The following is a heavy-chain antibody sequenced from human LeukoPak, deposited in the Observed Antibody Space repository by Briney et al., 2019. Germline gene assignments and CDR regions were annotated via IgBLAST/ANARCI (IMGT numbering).Heavy chain of an antibody. V-gene: IGHV1-46*01. CDR1: GYTFTRYY. J-gene: IGHJ3*02. CDR3: ARDWNWGSSDAFDI. D-gene: IGHD7-27*01. CDR2: INPSGGNT. Sequence: ASVKVSCKASGYTFTRYYIHWVRQAPGQGLEWMGIINPSGGNTNYAQKFQGRVTMTRDTSTTTVYVELSGLRSEDTAVYYCARDWNWGSSDAFDIWGQGAMVTVSS.